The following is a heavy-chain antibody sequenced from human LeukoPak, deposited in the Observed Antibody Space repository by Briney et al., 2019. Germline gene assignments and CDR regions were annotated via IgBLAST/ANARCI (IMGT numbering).Heavy chain of an antibody. CDR1: GGSISSSGYY. V-gene: IGHV4-39*01. CDR2: FYYSGST. CDR3: ARRVEGGNGDFDY. J-gene: IGHJ4*02. D-gene: IGHD2-15*01. Sequence: SETLSLTCTVSGGSISSSGYYWGWIRQPPGKGLEWIGSFYYSGSTYYNPSLKSRITISVDTSKNQFSLKLSSVIAADTVVYYCARRVEGGNGDFDYWGQGTLVTVSS.